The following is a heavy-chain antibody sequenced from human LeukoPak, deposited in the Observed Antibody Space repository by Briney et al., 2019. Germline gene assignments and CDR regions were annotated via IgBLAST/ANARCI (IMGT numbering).Heavy chain of an antibody. CDR3: AKDEMISDYGGNGY. CDR2: IRYDGSNK. V-gene: IGHV3-30*02. J-gene: IGHJ4*02. CDR1: GFTFSSYG. Sequence: PGGSLRLSCAASGFTFSSYGMHWVRQAPGKGLEWVAFIRYDGSNKYYADSVKGRFTISRDNSKNTLYLQMNSLRAEDTAVYYCAKDEMISDYGGNGYWGQGTLVTVSS. D-gene: IGHD4-23*01.